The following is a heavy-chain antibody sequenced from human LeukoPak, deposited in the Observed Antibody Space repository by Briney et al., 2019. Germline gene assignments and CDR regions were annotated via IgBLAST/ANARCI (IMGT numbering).Heavy chain of an antibody. CDR3: ARDVGIAARQDWFDP. CDR2: ISSSGSTI. CDR1: GLTFSDYY. J-gene: IGHJ5*02. Sequence: GGSLRLSCAASGLTFSDYYMSWIRQAPGKGLEWVSYISSSGSTIYYADSVKGRFTISRDNTKNSLYLQMNSLRAEDTAVYYCARDVGIAARQDWFDPWGQGTLVTVSS. D-gene: IGHD6-6*01. V-gene: IGHV3-11*01.